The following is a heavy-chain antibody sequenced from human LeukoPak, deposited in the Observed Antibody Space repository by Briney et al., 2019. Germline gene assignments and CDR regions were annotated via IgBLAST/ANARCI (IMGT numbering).Heavy chain of an antibody. J-gene: IGHJ4*02. CDR2: IYYSGST. V-gene: IGHV4-59*01. CDR3: ARVTGYMIEDYFDY. D-gene: IGHD3-22*01. Sequence: SGTLSLTCTVSGGSISSYYWSWIRQPPGKGLEWIGYIYYSGSTNYNPSLKSRVTISVETSKNQFSLKLSSVTAADTAVYYCARVTGYMIEDYFDYWGQGTLVTASS. CDR1: GGSISSYY.